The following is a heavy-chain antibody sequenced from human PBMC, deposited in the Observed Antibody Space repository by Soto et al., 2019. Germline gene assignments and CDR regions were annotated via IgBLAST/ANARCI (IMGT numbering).Heavy chain of an antibody. J-gene: IGHJ4*02. CDR1: GGSISSGGYS. V-gene: IGHV4-30-2*01. D-gene: IGHD6-13*01. CDR2: IYHSGST. Sequence: PSETLSLTCAVSGGSISSGGYSWSWIRQPPGKGLEWIGYIYHSGSTYYNPSLKSRVTISVDRSKNQFSLKLSSVTAADTAVYYCAGGSSSSWYDAPFDYWGQGTLVTVSS. CDR3: AGGSSSSWYDAPFDY.